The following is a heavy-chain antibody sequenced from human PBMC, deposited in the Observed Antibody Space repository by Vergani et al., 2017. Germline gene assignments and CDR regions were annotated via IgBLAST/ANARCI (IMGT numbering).Heavy chain of an antibody. D-gene: IGHD6-6*01. Sequence: EVQLLESGGGLVQPGGSLRLSCAASGFTFSSYAMSWVRQAPGKGLEWVSAISGSGGSTYYADSVKGRFTISRDNSKNTLYLQMNSLRAEATAVYYYAKDSGVQLVAPEYFQHWGQGTLVTVSS. CDR2: ISGSGGST. CDR1: GFTFSSYA. CDR3: AKDSGVQLVAPEYFQH. J-gene: IGHJ1*01. V-gene: IGHV3-23*01.